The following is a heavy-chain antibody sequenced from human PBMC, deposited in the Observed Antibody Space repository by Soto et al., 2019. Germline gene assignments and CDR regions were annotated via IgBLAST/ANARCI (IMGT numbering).Heavy chain of an antibody. V-gene: IGHV3-30*18. Sequence: QVQLVESGGGVVQPGKSLRLSCAASGFTFSSYGMHWVRQAPGKGQEWVAIISYDGSNKYFADSVKGRFTISRDNSKNTLYLLMNSLRSEDTAVYYCAKDSSGYYYGGSDYWGQGTLVTVSS. CDR2: ISYDGSNK. CDR3: AKDSSGYYYGGSDY. J-gene: IGHJ4*02. D-gene: IGHD3-22*01. CDR1: GFTFSSYG.